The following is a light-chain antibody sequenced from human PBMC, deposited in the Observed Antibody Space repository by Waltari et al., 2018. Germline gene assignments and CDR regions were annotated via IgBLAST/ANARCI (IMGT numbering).Light chain of an antibody. J-gene: IGKJ4*01. CDR2: TAS. V-gene: IGKV1-39*01. CDR3: QQTSRTPLT. Sequence: DVQMTQSPSSLSASVGDRVTITCRASQTVYQYLNWYQQRQGQVPRHLIYTASTLQSGVPSRFSGSGSGTDFTLTITGLQPEDVGIYYCQQTSRTPLTFGGGTKVELK. CDR1: QTVYQY.